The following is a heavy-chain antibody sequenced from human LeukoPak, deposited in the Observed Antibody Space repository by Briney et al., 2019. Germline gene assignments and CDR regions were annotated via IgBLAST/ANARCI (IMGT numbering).Heavy chain of an antibody. D-gene: IGHD6-19*01. J-gene: IGHJ4*02. Sequence: PSETLSLTCTVSGDSISSYYWSWIRQPPGKGLEWIGYIYDSGSTNYNPSLKSRVTISVDTSKNQFSLKLNSVTAADTAVYYCARTPNAYSSGWYLGGFDYWGQGTLVTVSS. V-gene: IGHV4-59*08. CDR2: IYDSGST. CDR3: ARTPNAYSSGWYLGGFDY. CDR1: GDSISSYY.